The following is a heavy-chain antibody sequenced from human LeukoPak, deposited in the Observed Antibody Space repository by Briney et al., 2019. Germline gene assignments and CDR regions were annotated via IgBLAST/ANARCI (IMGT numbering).Heavy chain of an antibody. CDR2: IIPIFGTA. V-gene: IGHV1-69*13. Sequence: GASVKVSCTASGGTFSSYAISWVRQAPGQGLEWMGGIIPIFGTANYAQKFQGRVTITADESTSTAYMELSSLRSEDTAVYYCARVDTAMVMGDYYYGMDVWGQGTTVTVSS. D-gene: IGHD5-18*01. CDR1: GGTFSSYA. J-gene: IGHJ6*02. CDR3: ARVDTAMVMGDYYYGMDV.